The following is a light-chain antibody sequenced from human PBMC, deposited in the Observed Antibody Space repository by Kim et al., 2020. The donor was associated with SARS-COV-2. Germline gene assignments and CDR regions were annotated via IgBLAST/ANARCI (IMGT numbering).Light chain of an antibody. CDR3: QQYNSYPLT. J-gene: IGKJ4*01. CDR2: KAS. CDR1: QSISSW. Sequence: DIHMTQSPSTLSASVGDRVTITCRASQSISSWLAWYQQKPGKAPKLLIYKASSLESGVPSRFSGSGSGTEFTLTISSLQPDDFATYYCQQYNSYPLTFGGGTKVDIK. V-gene: IGKV1-5*03.